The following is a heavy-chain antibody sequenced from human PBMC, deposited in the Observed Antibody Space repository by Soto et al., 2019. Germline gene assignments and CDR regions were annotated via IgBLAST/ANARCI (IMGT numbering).Heavy chain of an antibody. CDR2: IYYSGST. CDR3: ASSNIAAAGFYYYGMDV. D-gene: IGHD6-13*01. CDR1: GGSVSSGSYY. J-gene: IGHJ6*02. V-gene: IGHV4-61*01. Sequence: PSETLSLTCTVSGGSVSSGSYYRSWIRQPPGKGLEWIGYIYYSGSTNYNPSLKSRVTISVDTSKNQFSLKLSSVTAADTAVYYCASSNIAAAGFYYYGMDVWGRGTTVTVSS.